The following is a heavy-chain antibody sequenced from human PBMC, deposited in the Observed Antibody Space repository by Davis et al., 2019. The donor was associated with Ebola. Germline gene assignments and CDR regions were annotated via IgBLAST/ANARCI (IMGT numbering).Heavy chain of an antibody. CDR3: ATFHCSDTSCHPPDYYYVDMSV. CDR2: INLDGTNS. J-gene: IGHJ6*02. D-gene: IGHD2-2*01. Sequence: HTGGSLRLSCAASGFTFSSHWMHWVRQVPGKGLVWVSRINLDGTNSDYANSVKGRFTISRDNATNTLYLQMTGLRVDDTAVYYCATFHCSDTSCHPPDYYYVDMSVWGHGTTVTVSS. V-gene: IGHV3-74*01. CDR1: GFTFSSHW.